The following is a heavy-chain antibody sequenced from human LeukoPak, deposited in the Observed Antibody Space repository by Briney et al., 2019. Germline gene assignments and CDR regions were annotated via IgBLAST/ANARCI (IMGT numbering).Heavy chain of an antibody. Sequence: PETLSLTCSVSGGSIYTYYWSWIRQSPGKGLEWIGYIYHSGSTNYNPSLKSRVTISVDTSKNQFSLKLSSVTAADTAVYYCARVNRAVAAALDYWGQGTLVTVSS. D-gene: IGHD6-13*01. CDR3: ARVNRAVAAALDY. V-gene: IGHV4-59*01. CDR2: IYHSGST. J-gene: IGHJ4*02. CDR1: GGSIYTYY.